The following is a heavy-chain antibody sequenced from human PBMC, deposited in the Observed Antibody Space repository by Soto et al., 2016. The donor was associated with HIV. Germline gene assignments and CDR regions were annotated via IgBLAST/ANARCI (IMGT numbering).Heavy chain of an antibody. CDR1: GFSFGGYT. CDR2: ISASSNHK. CDR3: ARGKAGNYLGY. V-gene: IGHV3-21*06. Sequence: EVQLVESGGGPVKPGGSLRLSCAASGFSFGGYTMTWARQSPGKGLEWLSDISASSNHKNYADSVKGRFTVSRDNTKSSLYLQMNSLRVEDTAIYYCARGKAGNYLGYWGQGNPGHCLL. J-gene: IGHJ4*02. D-gene: IGHD3-10*01.